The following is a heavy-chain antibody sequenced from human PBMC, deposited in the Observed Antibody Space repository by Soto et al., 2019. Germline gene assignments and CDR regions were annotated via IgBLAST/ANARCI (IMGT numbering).Heavy chain of an antibody. Sequence: QVQLVQSGAEVKKPGASVKVSCKASGYTFTSYGISWVRQAPGQGLEWMGWISAYNGNTNYAQKLQGRVTMTTDTSTNTGYMELRNLRTYETAVYYCGRDFGTKRTKWGSGFDYWGQGNLVNLSS. J-gene: IGHJ4*02. CDR3: GRDFGTKRTKWGSGFDY. CDR2: ISAYNGNT. V-gene: IGHV1-18*01. D-gene: IGHD7-27*01. CDR1: GYTFTSYG.